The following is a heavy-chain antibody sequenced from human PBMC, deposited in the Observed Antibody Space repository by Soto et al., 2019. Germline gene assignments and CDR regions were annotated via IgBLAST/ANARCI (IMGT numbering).Heavy chain of an antibody. J-gene: IGHJ6*02. D-gene: IGHD2-8*01. CDR1: GFTFSSYA. CDR3: ARGVVLMVYATAGKGMDV. CDR2: ISYDGSNK. Sequence: PGGSLRLSCAACGFTFSSYAMHWVRQAPGKGLEWVAVISYDGSNKYYADSVKGRFTISRDNSKNTLYLQMNSLRAEDTAVYYCARGVVLMVYATAGKGMDVWGQGTTVIVSS. V-gene: IGHV3-30-3*01.